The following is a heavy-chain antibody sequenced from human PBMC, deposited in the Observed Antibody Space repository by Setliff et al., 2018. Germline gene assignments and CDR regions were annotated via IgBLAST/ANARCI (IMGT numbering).Heavy chain of an antibody. CDR3: VRVRVVQGYYEFDS. CDR1: GGSISSNCY. V-gene: IGHV4-39*07. CDR2: IYFNGDT. J-gene: IGHJ4*02. Sequence: SETLSLTCTVPGGSISSNCYWSWIRQPPGKGLEWIANIYFNGDTVKQPFLKSRVTISIDTSKNQFSLGLSSVIVADSATYYCVRVRVVQGYYEFDSWGQGALVTVSS. D-gene: IGHD3-16*01.